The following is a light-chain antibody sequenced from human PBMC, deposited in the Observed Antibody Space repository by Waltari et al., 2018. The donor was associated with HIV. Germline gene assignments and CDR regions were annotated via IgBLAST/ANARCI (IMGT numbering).Light chain of an antibody. CDR1: SSDVGSYNL. CDR3: CSYAGSSNVV. CDR2: EGS. Sequence: QSALTQPASVSGSPGQSITISCTGTSSDVGSYNLVSWYQQHPGKAPKLMIYEGSKRPSGFSNRFSGSKAGNTASPTISGLQAEDEADYYCCSYAGSSNVVFGGGTKLTVL. J-gene: IGLJ2*01. V-gene: IGLV2-23*01.